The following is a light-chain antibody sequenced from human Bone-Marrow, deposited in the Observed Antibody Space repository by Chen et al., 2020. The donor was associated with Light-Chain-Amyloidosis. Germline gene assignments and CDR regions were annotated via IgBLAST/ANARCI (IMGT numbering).Light chain of an antibody. CDR1: SGSIATNY. J-gene: IGLJ3*02. CDR2: EDD. Sequence: FMLTHPPPVSESPGKTVIISCTRSSGSIATNYVQWYQQRPGSSPTTVIYEDDQRPSGVPDRFSGSIDRSSNSASLTISGLKTEDEADYYCQSYQGSSQGVFGGGTKLTVL. CDR3: QSYQGSSQGV. V-gene: IGLV6-57*01.